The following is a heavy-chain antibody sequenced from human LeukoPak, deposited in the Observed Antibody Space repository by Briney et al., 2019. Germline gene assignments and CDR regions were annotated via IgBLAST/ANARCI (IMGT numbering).Heavy chain of an antibody. V-gene: IGHV3-48*03. J-gene: IGHJ1*01. CDR3: ARDEGHTVTNEYFQH. Sequence: GGSLRLSCAASGFTFSSYEMNWVRQAPGKGLEWVSYISSSGSTIYYADSVKGRFTISRDNAKNSLYLQMNSLRVEDTAVYYCARDEGHTVTNEYFQHWGQGTLVTVSS. CDR2: ISSSGSTI. D-gene: IGHD2-2*01. CDR1: GFTFSSYE.